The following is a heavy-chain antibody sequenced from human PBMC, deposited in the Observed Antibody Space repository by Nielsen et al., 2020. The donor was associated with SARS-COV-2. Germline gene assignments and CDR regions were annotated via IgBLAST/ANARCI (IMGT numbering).Heavy chain of an antibody. CDR1: GYIFTSYG. Sequence: ASVQAPCKASGYIFTSYGISWVRHAPGQGLERMGWISAHNGNTNYAQKLQGRVTMTTDTYTSTAYMELRSVRSDDTAVYYCERGEYTGDAFDIWGQGTMVTVSS. CDR2: ISAHNGNT. V-gene: IGHV1-18*04. CDR3: ERGEYTGDAFDI. J-gene: IGHJ3*02. D-gene: IGHD2-2*02.